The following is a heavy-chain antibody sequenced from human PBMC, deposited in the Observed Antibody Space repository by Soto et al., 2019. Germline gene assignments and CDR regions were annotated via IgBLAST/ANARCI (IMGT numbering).Heavy chain of an antibody. J-gene: IGHJ6*02. CDR2: IGTSGKTI. V-gene: IGHV3-48*03. CDR3: ARDPVFYRVKFDYGLAA. CDR1: GFTFSSYE. Sequence: EVQLVESGGGLVQAGGSLRLFCAVSGFTFSSYEMNWVRQAPGKGLEWVSYIGTSGKTIYYADSVRGRFTISRENAKNSLYLQMTSLRAEDRAVYFCARDPVFYRVKFDYGLAAWAEGPRSPSP. D-gene: IGHD3-16*01.